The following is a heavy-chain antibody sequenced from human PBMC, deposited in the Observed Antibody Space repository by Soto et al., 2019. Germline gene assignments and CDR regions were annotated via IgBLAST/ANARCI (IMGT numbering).Heavy chain of an antibody. V-gene: IGHV2-26*01. J-gene: IGHJ5*02. CDR1: GLSITDSEMG. Sequence: QVTLKESGPVLVKPTETLTLRCTVSGLSITDSEMGVSWIRQPPGQPLEWLAHIDSSGEKSYRTFLKSRLAISKDTSKSQIGLTMTNMDPADTATYYCARRHLAVAASPWFDPWGQGIPVTVSS. D-gene: IGHD6-13*01. CDR2: IDSSGEK. CDR3: ARRHLAVAASPWFDP.